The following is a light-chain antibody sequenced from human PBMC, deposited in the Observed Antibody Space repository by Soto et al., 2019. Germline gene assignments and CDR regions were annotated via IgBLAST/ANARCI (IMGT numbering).Light chain of an antibody. Sequence: SALTQPPSASGSPGQSVTISCTGTSSDVGGYKYVSWYQHHPGKAPKLMIYEVSRRPSGVPDRFSGSKSGNTASLTVSGLQAEDEADYYCSSYAGSNNFGVVFGGGTKVTVL. CDR1: SSDVGGYKY. J-gene: IGLJ2*01. V-gene: IGLV2-8*01. CDR2: EVS. CDR3: SSYAGSNNFGVV.